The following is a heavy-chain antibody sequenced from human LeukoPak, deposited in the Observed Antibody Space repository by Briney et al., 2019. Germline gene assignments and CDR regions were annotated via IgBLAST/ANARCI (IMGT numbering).Heavy chain of an antibody. J-gene: IGHJ4*02. Sequence: ASVKVSCKASGYTFTSYGISWVRQAPGQGLEWMGWISAYNGNTNYAQKLQGRVTMTTDTSTSTAYMELRSPRSDDTAVYYCARDNLEGFLEWLLNDYYFDYWGQGTLVTVSS. D-gene: IGHD3-3*01. CDR3: ARDNLEGFLEWLLNDYYFDY. CDR1: GYTFTSYG. V-gene: IGHV1-18*01. CDR2: ISAYNGNT.